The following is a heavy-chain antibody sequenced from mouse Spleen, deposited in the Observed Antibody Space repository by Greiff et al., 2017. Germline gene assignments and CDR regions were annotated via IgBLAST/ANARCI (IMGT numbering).Heavy chain of an antibody. J-gene: IGHJ4*01. CDR3: ARRGGYYYEAMDY. D-gene: IGHD1-1*01. CDR1: GYTFTSYW. V-gene: IGHV1-64*01. Sequence: QVQLQQPGAELVKPGASVKLSCKASGYTFTSYWMHWVKQRPGQGLEWIGMIHPNSGSTNYNEKFKSKATLTVDKSSSTAYMQLSSLTSEDSAVYYCARRGGYYYEAMDYWGQGTSVTVSS. CDR2: IHPNSGST.